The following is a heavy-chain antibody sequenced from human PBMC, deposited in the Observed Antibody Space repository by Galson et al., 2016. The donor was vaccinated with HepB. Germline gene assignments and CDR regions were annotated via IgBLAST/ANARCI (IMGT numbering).Heavy chain of an antibody. J-gene: IGHJ5*02. CDR2: ISYSGSA. CDR3: ARYSGSDYGRFGP. CDR1: GDSITRGGYY. V-gene: IGHV4-31*03. Sequence: TLSLTCIVSGDSITRGGYYWSWIRQHPGKGLEWIGHISYSGSASYNPSLKSRIIISLDTSKNQFTLKMTSVTAADAAVYFCARYSGSDYGRFGPWGQGTVVTVSS. D-gene: IGHD1-26*01.